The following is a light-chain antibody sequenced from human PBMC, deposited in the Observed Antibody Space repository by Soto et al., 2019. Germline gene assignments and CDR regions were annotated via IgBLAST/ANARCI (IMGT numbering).Light chain of an antibody. CDR3: KQYNNTRWT. CDR2: KLS. J-gene: IGKJ1*01. CDR1: QSLNGW. V-gene: IGKV1-5*03. Sequence: DIQMTQSPSTLSASVGDRVTITCRASQSLNGWLAWFQQKPGKAPKVLIYKLSNLESGVPLRFSGSGSGTDFTLPISNLQPHDLATYYCKQYNNTRWTFSQRTKVAIK.